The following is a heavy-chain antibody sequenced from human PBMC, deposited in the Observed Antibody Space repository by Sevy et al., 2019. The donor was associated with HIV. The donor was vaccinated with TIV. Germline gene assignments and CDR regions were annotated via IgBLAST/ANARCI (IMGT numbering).Heavy chain of an antibody. J-gene: IGHJ6*03. V-gene: IGHV3-21*01. CDR2: ISSSSSYI. Sequence: GGSLRLSCAASGFTFSSYSMNWVRQAPGRGLEWVSSISSSSSYIYYADSVKGRFTISRDNAKNSLYLQMNSLRAEDTAVYYCARERKVATYYYYYYMDVWGKRTTVTVSS. CDR3: ARERKVATYYYYYYMDV. CDR1: GFTFSSYS. D-gene: IGHD5-12*01.